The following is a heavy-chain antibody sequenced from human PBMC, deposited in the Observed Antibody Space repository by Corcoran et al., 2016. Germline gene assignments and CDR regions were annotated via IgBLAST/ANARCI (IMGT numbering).Heavy chain of an antibody. CDR3: ARQVWVGYYYGSGSAPPWFDP. V-gene: IGHV5-51*01. D-gene: IGHD3-10*01. CDR2: IYPGDSDT. Sequence: EVQLVQSGAEVKKPGESLKISCKGSGYSFTSYWIGWVRQMPGKGLEWMGIIYPGDSDTRYSPSFQGQVTISADKSISTAYLQWSSLKASDTAMYCWARQVWVGYYYGSGSAPPWFDPWGQGTLVTVSS. CDR1: GYSFTSYW. J-gene: IGHJ5*02.